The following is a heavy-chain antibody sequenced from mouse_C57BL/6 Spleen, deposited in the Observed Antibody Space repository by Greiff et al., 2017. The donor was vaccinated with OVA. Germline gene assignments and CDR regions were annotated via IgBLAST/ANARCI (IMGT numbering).Heavy chain of an antibody. Sequence: QVQLQQSGAELARPGASVKLSCKASGYTFTSYGISWVKQRTGQGLEWIGEIYPRSGNTYYNEKFKGKATLTADKASSTAYMELRSLTSEDSAVYFCPFITTVVEGDWYFDVWGTGTTVTVSS. V-gene: IGHV1-81*01. D-gene: IGHD1-1*01. CDR1: GYTFTSYG. J-gene: IGHJ1*03. CDR2: IYPRSGNT. CDR3: PFITTVVEGDWYFDV.